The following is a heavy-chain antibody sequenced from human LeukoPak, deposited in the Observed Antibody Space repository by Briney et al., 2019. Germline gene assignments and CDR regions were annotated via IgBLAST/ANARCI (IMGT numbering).Heavy chain of an antibody. V-gene: IGHV3-7*03. J-gene: IGHJ2*01. CDR3: AKDIEVAITGHYFDL. CDR1: GFTFSNYW. D-gene: IGHD3-22*01. CDR2: IKRDGSEK. Sequence: GGSLRLSCAASGFTFSNYWMSWVRQAPGKGLEWVADIKRDGSEKHYVDSVKGRFTISRDDAKNSLYLQMNSLRAEDTALYYCAKDIEVAITGHYFDLWGRGTLVAVSS.